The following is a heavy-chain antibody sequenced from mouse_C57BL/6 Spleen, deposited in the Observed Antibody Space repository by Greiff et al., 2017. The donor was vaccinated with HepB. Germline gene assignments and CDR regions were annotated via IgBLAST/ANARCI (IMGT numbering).Heavy chain of an antibody. CDR3: TAITTVEGYFDY. V-gene: IGHV14-1*01. J-gene: IGHJ2*01. CDR2: IDPEDGDT. Sequence: EVKLQESGAELVRPGASVKLSCTASGFNIKDYYMHWVKQRPEQGLEWIGRIDPEDGDTEYAPKFQGKATMTADTSSNTAYLQLSSLTSEDTAVYYCTAITTVEGYFDYWGQGTTLTVSS. D-gene: IGHD1-1*01. CDR1: GFNIKDYY.